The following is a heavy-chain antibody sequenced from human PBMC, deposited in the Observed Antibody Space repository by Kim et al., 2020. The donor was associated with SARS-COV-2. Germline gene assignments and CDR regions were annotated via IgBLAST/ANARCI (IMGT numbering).Heavy chain of an antibody. D-gene: IGHD4-4*01. V-gene: IGHV5-51*01. CDR1: GYSFASYW. Sequence: GESLKISCKGSGYSFASYWIGWVRQMSGKGLEWMGIIYPGDSDTRYSPSFQGQVTISADKSSTTAYLQWNSLKASDTAMYYCVRSSTLSTRGIDYWGQGTLVIISS. CDR2: IYPGDSDT. J-gene: IGHJ4*02. CDR3: VRSSTLSTRGIDY.